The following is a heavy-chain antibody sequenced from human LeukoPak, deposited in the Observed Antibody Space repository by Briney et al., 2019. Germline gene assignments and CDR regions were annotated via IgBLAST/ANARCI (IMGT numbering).Heavy chain of an antibody. CDR1: GGSISSYY. D-gene: IGHD5-18*01. V-gene: IGHV4-59*01. CDR2: IYHSGST. J-gene: IGHJ4*02. CDR3: ATEYSYGMWGFDY. Sequence: SETLSLTCTVPGGSISSYYWSSIRQPPGKGLEWIGYIYHSGSTNYNPSLMSRVTMSVDTSKNQFSLKLNSVTAADTAVYYCATEYSYGMWGFDYWGQGTLVTVSS.